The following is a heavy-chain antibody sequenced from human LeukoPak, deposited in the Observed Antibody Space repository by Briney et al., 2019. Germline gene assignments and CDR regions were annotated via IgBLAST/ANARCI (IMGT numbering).Heavy chain of an antibody. CDR3: ARDLSRIHLWSNPYFDY. V-gene: IGHV3-7*01. J-gene: IGHJ4*02. D-gene: IGHD5-18*01. CDR2: IKQDGSEK. CDR1: GFTFGDYA. Sequence: GGSLRLSCTASGFTFGDYAMSWFRQAPGKGLEWVANIKQDGSEKYYVDSVKGRFTISRDNAKNSLYLQMNSLRAEDTAVYYCARDLSRIHLWSNPYFDYWGQGTLVTVSS.